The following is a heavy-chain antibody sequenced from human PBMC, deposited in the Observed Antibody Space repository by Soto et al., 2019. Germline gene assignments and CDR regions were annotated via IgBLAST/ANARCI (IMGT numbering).Heavy chain of an antibody. D-gene: IGHD3-10*01. Sequence: QVQLQESGPGLVKPSQTLSLTCTVSGGSISSGGYYWIWIRQHPGQGLEWIGYIYYSGSTYYNPSLKSRVTISVDTSKNQFSLKLSSVTAADTAVYYCAGWFGELFEYGMDVWGQGTTVTVSS. CDR1: GGSISSGGYY. V-gene: IGHV4-31*03. J-gene: IGHJ6*02. CDR2: IYYSGST. CDR3: AGWFGELFEYGMDV.